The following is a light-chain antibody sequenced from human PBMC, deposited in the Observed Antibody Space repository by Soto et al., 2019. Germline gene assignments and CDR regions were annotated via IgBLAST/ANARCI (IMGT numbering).Light chain of an antibody. CDR2: CAS. V-gene: IGKV3-20*01. Sequence: EIVLTQSPGTLYLSPGERATLSCRASQSLSINYLAWYQQKPGQAPRLLIHCASNRATGIPDRFSGSGSGTDFTLTISRLEPEDCAVYYCQQYGSSPQTFGQGTKVEIK. CDR3: QQYGSSPQT. J-gene: IGKJ1*01. CDR1: QSLSINY.